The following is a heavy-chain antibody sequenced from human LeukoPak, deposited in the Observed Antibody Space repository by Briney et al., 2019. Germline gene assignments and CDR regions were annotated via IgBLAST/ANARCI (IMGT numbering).Heavy chain of an antibody. J-gene: IGHJ4*02. Sequence: SETLSLTCAVYGGSFRGYYWSWIRQPPGKGLEWIGEINHSGSTNYNPSLKSRVTISVDTSKNQFSLKLSSVTAADTAVYYCARIASRDGYSPFDYWGQGTLVTVSP. CDR3: ARIASRDGYSPFDY. D-gene: IGHD5-24*01. CDR1: GGSFRGYY. CDR2: INHSGST. V-gene: IGHV4-34*01.